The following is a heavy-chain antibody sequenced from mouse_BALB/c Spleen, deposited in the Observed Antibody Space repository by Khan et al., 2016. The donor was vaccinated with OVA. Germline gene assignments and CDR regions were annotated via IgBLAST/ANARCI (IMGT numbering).Heavy chain of an antibody. Sequence: EVQLVESGPELVKPGASVKISCKASGYSFTGYFMNWVKQSPGKSLEWIGRINPYNGDTFYNQKFKGKATLTVDKSSSTAHMELLSLTSEDSAVYYCGRGGYGYDGGAWFAYWGQGTLVTVSA. CDR3: GRGGYGYDGGAWFAY. V-gene: IGHV1-37*01. CDR2: INPYNGDT. J-gene: IGHJ3*01. D-gene: IGHD2-2*01. CDR1: GYSFTGYF.